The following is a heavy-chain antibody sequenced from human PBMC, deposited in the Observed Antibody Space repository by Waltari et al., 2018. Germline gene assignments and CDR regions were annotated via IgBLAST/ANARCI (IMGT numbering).Heavy chain of an antibody. V-gene: IGHV4-4*07. J-gene: IGHJ4*02. CDR1: GCSLSSPW. Sequence: QLQESGPRLVKPSETLSLTCSVSGCSLSSPWWRWIRQPAGKGLEWIGRIYISGTTNKNPSLESRITVSLDTPKNQFSLKLTSVSAADTAVYYCARQATSWSGFDYWGPGIQVTVSS. CDR2: IYISGTT. CDR3: ARQATSWSGFDY. D-gene: IGHD2-15*01.